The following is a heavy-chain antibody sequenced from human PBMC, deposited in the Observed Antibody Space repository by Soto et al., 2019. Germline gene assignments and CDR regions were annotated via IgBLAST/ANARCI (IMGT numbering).Heavy chain of an antibody. Sequence: TSETLSLTCTVSGGPISSYYWGWIRQPPGKGLEWIGYIYYSGSTNYNPSLKSRVTISVDTSKNQFSLKLSSVTAADTAVYYCARHVYCSGGSCYSDAFDIWGQGTMVTVSS. V-gene: IGHV4-59*08. CDR1: GGPISSYY. CDR3: ARHVYCSGGSCYSDAFDI. D-gene: IGHD2-15*01. J-gene: IGHJ3*02. CDR2: IYYSGST.